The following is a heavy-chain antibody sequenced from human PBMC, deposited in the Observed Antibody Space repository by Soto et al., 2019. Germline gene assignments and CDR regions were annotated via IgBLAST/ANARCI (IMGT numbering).Heavy chain of an antibody. V-gene: IGHV4-39*07. Sequence: PSETLSLTCTVSGGSISRTNYFWGWIRQPPGKGLEWIGSIHYSGSTYYNPSLKSRVTISVDRSKNQFSLKLSSVTAADTAVYYCARGGVDYYDSSGYYFSPYYFDYWGQGTLVTVSS. CDR1: GGSISRTNYF. CDR2: IHYSGST. J-gene: IGHJ4*02. CDR3: ARGGVDYYDSSGYYFSPYYFDY. D-gene: IGHD3-22*01.